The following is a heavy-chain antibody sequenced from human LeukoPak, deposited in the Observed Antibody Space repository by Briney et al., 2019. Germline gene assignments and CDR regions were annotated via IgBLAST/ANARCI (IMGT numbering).Heavy chain of an antibody. CDR1: GGSFSSTTYY. CDR3: ARSYGRFGVYYMDV. J-gene: IGHJ6*03. V-gene: IGHV4-39*07. CDR2: IYYSGST. D-gene: IGHD3-10*01. Sequence: PSETLSLTCTVSGGSFSSTTYYWGWIRQPPGKGLEWIGNIYYSGSTNYNPSLKSRVTISVDTTKNQFSLKLSSVTAADTAVYYCARSYGRFGVYYMDVWGKGTTVTVSS.